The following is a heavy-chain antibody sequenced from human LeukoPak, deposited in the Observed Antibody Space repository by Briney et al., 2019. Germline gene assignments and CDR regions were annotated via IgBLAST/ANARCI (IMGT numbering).Heavy chain of an antibody. V-gene: IGHV3-11*04. CDR3: ARDPRTVRI. J-gene: IGHJ4*02. D-gene: IGHD1-1*01. Sequence: GGSLRLSCAASGFTVSTNYMTWVRQAPGKGLEWLSYISGNGGVIQYADSVKGRFTISRDNAKNLLYLQMDSLRVEDTAIYYCARDPRTVRIWGQGTLVTVSS. CDR1: GFTVSTNY. CDR2: ISGNGGVI.